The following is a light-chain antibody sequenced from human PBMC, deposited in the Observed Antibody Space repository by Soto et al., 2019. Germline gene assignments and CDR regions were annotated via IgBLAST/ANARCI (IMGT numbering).Light chain of an antibody. CDR3: QQYDTYWT. CDR2: KAS. CDR1: QSINNW. J-gene: IGKJ1*01. V-gene: IGKV1-5*03. Sequence: DIQMTQSPSTLSASVGDRVTITCRASQSINNWLAWYQQKPGKAPKLLIYKASNLDIGVPSRFSGSGSGTEFTRTISSLQPDDFATYYCQQYDTYWTCGQGTKVEIK.